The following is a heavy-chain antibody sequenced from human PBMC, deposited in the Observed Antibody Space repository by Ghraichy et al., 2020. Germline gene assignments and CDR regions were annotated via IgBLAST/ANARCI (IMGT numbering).Heavy chain of an antibody. D-gene: IGHD4-17*01. CDR3: ARGRRGNYGDSDVGNFFDY. J-gene: IGHJ4*02. CDR2: IYSGGST. V-gene: IGHV3-53*01. Sequence: GESLNISCAASGLTVSNNYMSWVRQAPGKGLEWVSVIYSGGSTNYADSVKGRFTISRDNSKNTLYLQMNSLRVEDTAMYYCARGRRGNYGDSDVGNFFDYWGQGTLVTVSS. CDR1: GLTVSNNY.